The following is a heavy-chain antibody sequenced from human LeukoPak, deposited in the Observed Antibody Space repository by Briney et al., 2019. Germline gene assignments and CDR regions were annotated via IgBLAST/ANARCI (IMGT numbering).Heavy chain of an antibody. V-gene: IGHV1-69*06. CDR1: GGTFSSYA. CDR2: IIPIFGTA. J-gene: IGHJ4*02. CDR3: AGFPPGELDSSGQYYESIY. D-gene: IGHD6-19*01. Sequence: EASVKVSCKASGGTFSSYAISWVRQAPGQGLEWMGGIIPIFGTANYAQKFQGRVTITADKSTSTAYMELSSLRSEDTAIYYCAGFPPGELDSSGQYYESIYWGQGTRVTVSS.